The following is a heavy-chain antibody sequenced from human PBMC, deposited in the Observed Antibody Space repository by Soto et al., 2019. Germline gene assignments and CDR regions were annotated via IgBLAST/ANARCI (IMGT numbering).Heavy chain of an antibody. J-gene: IGHJ4*02. CDR1: GFTVSSNY. CDR2: IYSGGST. D-gene: IGHD3-10*01. V-gene: IGHV3-53*04. Sequence: GGSLRLSCAASGFTVSSNYMSWVRQAPGKGLEWVSVIYSGGSTYYADSVKGRFTISRHNSKNTLYLQMNSLRAEDTAVYYCASERPLRHGSGSYFRAYWGQGTLVTVSS. CDR3: ASERPLRHGSGSYFRAY.